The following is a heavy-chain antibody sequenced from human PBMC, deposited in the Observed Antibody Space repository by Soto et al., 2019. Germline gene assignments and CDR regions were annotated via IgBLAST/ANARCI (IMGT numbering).Heavy chain of an antibody. J-gene: IGHJ4*02. V-gene: IGHV2-5*02. Sequence: QITLKESGPTLVKPTQTLTLTCTFSGFSFSTSEVGVGWIRQPPGKALECLALIYWDGDMRYSPSLKNRLTITKDTSKNQVVLTMTNMDPVDTATYYFAHRRKYSNDWGTFDYWGQGTLVTVSS. CDR3: AHRRKYSNDWGTFDY. CDR1: GFSFSTSEVG. CDR2: IYWDGDM. D-gene: IGHD6-19*01.